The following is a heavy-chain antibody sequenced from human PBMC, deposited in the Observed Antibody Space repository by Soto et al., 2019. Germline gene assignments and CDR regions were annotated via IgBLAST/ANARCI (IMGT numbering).Heavy chain of an antibody. CDR1: TFTFTSSA. CDR2: IVVGSGNT. J-gene: IGHJ4*02. V-gene: IGHV1-58*01. Sequence: QMQLVQSGPEVKKPGTSVKVSCKASTFTFTSSAVQWVRQARGQRLEWIGWIVVGSGNTNYAQNFQERVTITRDMSSGTAYLERSSLRSEDTAVYDCETHREGATYYFDYWGQGTLLTVSS. D-gene: IGHD1-26*01. CDR3: ETHREGATYYFDY.